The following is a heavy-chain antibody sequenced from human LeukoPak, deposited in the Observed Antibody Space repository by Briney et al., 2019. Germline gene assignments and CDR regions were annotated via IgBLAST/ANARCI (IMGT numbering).Heavy chain of an antibody. D-gene: IGHD3-10*01. J-gene: IGHJ6*02. CDR3: ASKFGESYYYYYGLDV. Sequence: GGSLRLSCAASGFTFSTYAMSWVRQAPGKGLEWVSGIRGSGDNTYYADSVKGRFTISRDKSKTTLFLQMNSLRVEDTAVYYCASKFGESYYYYYGLDVWGQGTTVTVSS. V-gene: IGHV3-23*01. CDR2: IRGSGDNT. CDR1: GFTFSTYA.